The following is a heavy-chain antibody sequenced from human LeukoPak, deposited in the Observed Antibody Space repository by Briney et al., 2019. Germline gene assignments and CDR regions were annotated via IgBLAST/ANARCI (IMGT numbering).Heavy chain of an antibody. CDR1: GYTFTSYG. CDR2: MNPNSGNT. V-gene: IGHV1-8*02. D-gene: IGHD6-19*01. J-gene: IGHJ4*02. CDR3: ATYPIAVAGAFDY. Sequence: ASVKVSCKASGYTFTSYGISWVRQATGQGLEWMGWMNPNSGNTGYAQKFQGRVTMTEDTSTDTAYMELSSLRSEDTAVYYCATYPIAVAGAFDYWGQGTLVTVSS.